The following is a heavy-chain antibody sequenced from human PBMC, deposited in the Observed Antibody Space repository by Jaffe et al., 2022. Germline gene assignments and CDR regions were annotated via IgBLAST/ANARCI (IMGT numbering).Heavy chain of an antibody. J-gene: IGHJ4*02. CDR3: AKPYDLEWLFDY. V-gene: IGHV3-30*02. Sequence: QVQLVESGGGVVQPGGSLRLSCAASGFTFSSYGMHWVRQAPGKGLEWVAFIRYDGSNKYYADSVKGRFTISRDNSKNTLYLQMNSLRAEDTAVYYCAKPYDLEWLFDYWGQGTLVTVSS. CDR1: GFTFSSYG. D-gene: IGHD3-3*01. CDR2: IRYDGSNK.